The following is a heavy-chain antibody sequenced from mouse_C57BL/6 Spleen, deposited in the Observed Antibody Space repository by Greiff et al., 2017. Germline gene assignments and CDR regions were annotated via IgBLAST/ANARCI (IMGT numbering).Heavy chain of an antibody. J-gene: IGHJ2*01. CDR3: ARMRNWDGVYYFDY. CDR2: IWWDDDK. CDR1: GFSLRTFGMG. V-gene: IGHV8-8*01. D-gene: IGHD4-1*01. Sequence: QVTLKVCGPGILQPSQTLSLTCSFSGFSLRTFGMGVGWIRQPSGKGLEWLAHIWWDDDKYYNPALKSRLTISKDTSKNRVFLKIANVDTADTATYYCARMRNWDGVYYFDYWGQDTTHTVSS.